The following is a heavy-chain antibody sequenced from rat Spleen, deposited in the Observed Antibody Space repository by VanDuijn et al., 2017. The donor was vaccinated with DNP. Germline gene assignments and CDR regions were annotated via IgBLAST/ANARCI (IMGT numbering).Heavy chain of an antibody. CDR2: INSAGRT. CDR1: GYPITRSYR. CDR3: ARSVAAISTFAY. Sequence: EEQLQESGPGLVRPSQSLSLTCSVTGYPITRSYRWNWIRKFPGNKLEWMGYINSAGRTNYNPSLKSRIPITKDTSKNQFFLQVNSVTTEDTATYYCARSVAAISTFAYWGQGTLVTVSS. D-gene: IGHD1-2*01. J-gene: IGHJ3*01. V-gene: IGHV3-3*01.